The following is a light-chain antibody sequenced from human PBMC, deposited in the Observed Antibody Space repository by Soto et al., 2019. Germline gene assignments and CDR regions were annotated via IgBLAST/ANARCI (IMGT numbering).Light chain of an antibody. CDR3: SSYAGGPYV. V-gene: IGLV2-8*01. CDR1: SSDLGRYNF. CDR2: DVN. Sequence: QSALTQPPSASGSPGQSVTISCTGTSSDLGRYNFVSWYQQLPGKAPKLMIYDVNKRPSGVPDRFSGSKSGYTASLTVSGLQAEDEADYYCSSYAGGPYVFGTGTKLTVL. J-gene: IGLJ1*01.